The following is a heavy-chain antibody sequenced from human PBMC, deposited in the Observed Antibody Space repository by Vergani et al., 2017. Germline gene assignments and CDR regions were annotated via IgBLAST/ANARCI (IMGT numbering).Heavy chain of an antibody. V-gene: IGHV4-61*02. Sequence: QVQLQESGPGLVKPSQTLSLTCTVSGGSISSGSYHWSWIRQPAGKGLEWIGRIYTSGSTNYNPSLKSRVTISVYTSKNKFSLKLSSVTAADTAVYYCARSTSACYDSIGYKKEAFDIWGQGTMVTVSS. CDR2: IYTSGST. CDR3: ARSTSACYDSIGYKKEAFDI. CDR1: GGSISSGSYH. J-gene: IGHJ3*02. D-gene: IGHD3-22*01.